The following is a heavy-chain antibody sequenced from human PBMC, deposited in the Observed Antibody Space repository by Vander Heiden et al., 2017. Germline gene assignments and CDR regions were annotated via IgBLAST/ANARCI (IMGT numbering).Heavy chain of an antibody. J-gene: IGHJ4*02. CDR2: IYSGGST. V-gene: IGHV3-53*01. D-gene: IGHD3-22*01. CDR1: GFTVSGNY. Sequence: VQLVASGGTLIQPGRSLRLSWAASGFTVSGNYMGWVRQAQGKGLEWVTVIYSGGSTYYADSVKGRFTIARDNSKNTLYLQMNSLRAEDKAVYYCARMADYYDSSGYYFDYWGQGTLVTVSS. CDR3: ARMADYYDSSGYYFDY.